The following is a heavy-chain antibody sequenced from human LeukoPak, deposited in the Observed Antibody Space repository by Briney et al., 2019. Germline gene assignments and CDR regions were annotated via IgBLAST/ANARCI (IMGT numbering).Heavy chain of an antibody. V-gene: IGHV4-61*01. D-gene: IGHD4-17*01. CDR2: IYYSGST. CDR1: GGSVSSVSYY. Sequence: PSETLSLTCTVSGGSVSSVSYYWSWIRQPPGKGLEWIGYIYYSGSTNYNPSLKSRVTISVDTSKNQFSLKLGSVTAADTAVYYCAREGLYGDYVWSLDYWGQGTLVTVSS. CDR3: AREGLYGDYVWSLDY. J-gene: IGHJ4*02.